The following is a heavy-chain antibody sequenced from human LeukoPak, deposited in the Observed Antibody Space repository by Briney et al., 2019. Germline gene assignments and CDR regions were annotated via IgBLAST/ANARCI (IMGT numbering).Heavy chain of an antibody. CDR3: ARGTTIFGVVGTTGDY. CDR2: INTNNGGT. V-gene: IGHV1-2*02. CDR1: GYTLTAYY. Sequence: ASVKVSCKTSGYTLTAYYMHWVRQAPGQGPEWMGWINTNNGGTKLAPNFRARVTMTRDMSSRTAYLELRSLRSDDTAVYYCARGTTIFGVVGTTGDYWGQGTLVTVSS. D-gene: IGHD3-3*01. J-gene: IGHJ4*02.